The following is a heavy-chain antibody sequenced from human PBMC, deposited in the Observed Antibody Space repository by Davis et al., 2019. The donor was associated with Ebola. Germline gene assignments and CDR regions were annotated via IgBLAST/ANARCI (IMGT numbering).Heavy chain of an antibody. CDR1: GFSLSTSGVG. CDR2: IYWDDDK. V-gene: IGHV2-5*02. J-gene: IGHJ5*02. Sequence: SGPTLVKPTQTLTLTCTFPGFSLSTSGVGVGWIRQPPGKALEWLALIYWDDDKRYSPSLKSRLTITKDTSKNQVVLTMTNMDPVDTATYYCAHSNYDFWSGYPLYNWFDPWGQGTLVTVSS. CDR3: AHSNYDFWSGYPLYNWFDP. D-gene: IGHD3-3*01.